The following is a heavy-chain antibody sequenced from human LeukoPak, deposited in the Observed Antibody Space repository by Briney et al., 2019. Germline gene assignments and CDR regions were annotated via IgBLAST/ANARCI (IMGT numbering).Heavy chain of an antibody. J-gene: IGHJ6*02. V-gene: IGHV3-74*01. D-gene: IGHD3-10*01. Sequence: PGGSLRLSCAASGFTSSSFYMEWVRQAPGKGLVWVSRINSDESSTSYADSVKGRFTISRDNAKNTLYLQMNSLRAEDTAVYYCARVLRGNYGMDVWGQGTTVTVSS. CDR3: ARVLRGNYGMDV. CDR1: GFTSSSFY. CDR2: INSDESST.